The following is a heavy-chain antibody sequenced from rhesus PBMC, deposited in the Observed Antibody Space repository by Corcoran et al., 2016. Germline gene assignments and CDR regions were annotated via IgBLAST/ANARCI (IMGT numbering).Heavy chain of an antibody. D-gene: IGHD6-25*01. CDR3: ARAAAQRQLAGYFDY. Sequence: QLQLQESGPGLVKPSETLSVTCAVSGGSISRSYWSWIRQAAGKGLEWIGYIYGSGRSNNYTPSLKSRVTLSVDTSKNQFSLKLSSVTAADTAVYYCARAAAQRQLAGYFDYWGQGVLVTVSS. J-gene: IGHJ4*01. CDR2: IYGSGRSN. CDR1: GGSISRSY. V-gene: IGHV4-169*01.